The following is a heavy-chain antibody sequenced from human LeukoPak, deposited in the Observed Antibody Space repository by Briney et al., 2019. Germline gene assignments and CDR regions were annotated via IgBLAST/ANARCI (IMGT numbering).Heavy chain of an antibody. CDR1: GFIFDEYA. CDR3: AKGAARPGLTDY. CDR2: ISEDGDST. V-gene: IGHV3-43*02. Sequence: PGGSLRLSCAASGFIFDEYAMHWVRQAPGKGLEWVCLISEDGDSTFYADSLKGRFTISRDNRRNSVYLQMNSLTTEDTAFYYCAKGAARPGLTDYWGQRALVTVSA. D-gene: IGHD6-6*01. J-gene: IGHJ4*02.